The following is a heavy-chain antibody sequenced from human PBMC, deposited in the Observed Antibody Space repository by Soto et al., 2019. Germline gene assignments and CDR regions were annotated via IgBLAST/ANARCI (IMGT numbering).Heavy chain of an antibody. V-gene: IGHV1-18*01. CDR2: ISAYNGDI. D-gene: IGHD6-25*01. CDR1: GYTFTTYG. J-gene: IGHJ4*02. CDR3: ARVEDYFDSSGYAH. Sequence: ASVRVSCKASGYTFTTYGVTWVRQAPGLGLEWMGWISAYNGDIHHAQKFEGRVTMTTDTSTNTAYMELRSLTSGDTAVYYCARVEDYFDSSGYAHWGQGTPVTVSS.